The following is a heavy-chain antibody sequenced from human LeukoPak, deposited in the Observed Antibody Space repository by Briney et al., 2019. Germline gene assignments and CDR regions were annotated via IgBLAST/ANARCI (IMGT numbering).Heavy chain of an antibody. J-gene: IGHJ4*02. V-gene: IGHV4-34*01. Sequence: SETLSRTCAVYGGSFSGFWSWIRQPPGKGLEWIGEINHRGTTNSNPSLKSRVSLSVDTSKNQFSLTLSSMTAADTAVYYCARGQSGYYFDSWGQGTLVTVSS. CDR1: GGSFSGF. CDR3: ARGQSGYYFDS. D-gene: IGHD3-10*01. CDR2: INHRGTT.